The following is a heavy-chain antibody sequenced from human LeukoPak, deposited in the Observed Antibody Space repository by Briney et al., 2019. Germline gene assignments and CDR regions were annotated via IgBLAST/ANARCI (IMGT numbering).Heavy chain of an antibody. Sequence: HPGGSLRLSCAASGFTFSSYWMSWVRQAPGKGLEWVANIKQDGSEKYYVDSVKGRFTISRDNAKNSLYLQMNSLRAEDTAVYYCARERGARGFGELSLDYWGQGTLVTVSS. CDR3: ARERGARGFGELSLDY. V-gene: IGHV3-7*01. J-gene: IGHJ4*02. D-gene: IGHD3-10*01. CDR2: IKQDGSEK. CDR1: GFTFSSYW.